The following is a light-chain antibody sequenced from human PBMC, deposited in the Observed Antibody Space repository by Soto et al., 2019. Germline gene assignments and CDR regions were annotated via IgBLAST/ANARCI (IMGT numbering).Light chain of an antibody. V-gene: IGKV3-15*01. CDR2: HAS. J-gene: IGKJ1*01. CDR3: HQYDNWPQP. Sequence: EIVLTQSPGTLSLSPWDRATLACRASQSVSNKYVAWYQQKPGQAPRLLILHASTRATGIPARFSGSGSGTEFTLTISSLQSEDFAVYYCHQYDNWPQPFGHGTQVDIK. CDR1: QSVSNK.